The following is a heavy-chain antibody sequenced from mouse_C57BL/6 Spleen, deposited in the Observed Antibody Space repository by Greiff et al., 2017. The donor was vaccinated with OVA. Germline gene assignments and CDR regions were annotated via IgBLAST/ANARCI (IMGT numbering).Heavy chain of an antibody. V-gene: IGHV1-69*01. CDR1: GYTFTSYW. Sequence: QVQLQQPGAELVMPGASVKLSCKASGYTFTSYWMHWVKQRPGQGLEWIGEIDPSDSYTNYNQKFKGKSTLTVDKSSSTAYMQLSSLTSEDSAVYYCARGQLRLQVAYWGQGTLVTVSA. J-gene: IGHJ3*01. D-gene: IGHD3-2*02. CDR2: IDPSDSYT. CDR3: ARGQLRLQVAY.